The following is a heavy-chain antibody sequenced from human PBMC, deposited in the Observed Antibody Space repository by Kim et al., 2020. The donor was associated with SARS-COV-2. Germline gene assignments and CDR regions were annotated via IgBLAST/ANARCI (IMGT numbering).Heavy chain of an antibody. CDR3: ARGLWGGSYDD. Sequence: SETLSLTCTVSGYSISSGYYWGWIRQPPGKGLEWIGSIYHSGSTYYNPSLKSRVTISVDTSKNQFSLKLSSVTAADTAVYYCARGLWGGSYDDWGQGTLVTVSS. D-gene: IGHD1-26*01. J-gene: IGHJ4*02. CDR2: IYHSGST. CDR1: GYSISSGYY. V-gene: IGHV4-38-2*02.